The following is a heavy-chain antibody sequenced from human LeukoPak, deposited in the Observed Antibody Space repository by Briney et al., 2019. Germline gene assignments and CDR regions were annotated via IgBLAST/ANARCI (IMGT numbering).Heavy chain of an antibody. CDR2: INPNSGGT. Sequence: AASVKVSCKASGYTFTGYYMHWVRQAPGQGLEWMGWINPNSGGTNYAQKFQGRVTMTRDTSISTAYMELSRLRSDDTAVYYCARDLSDIWDPGFDYWGQGTLVTVSS. D-gene: IGHD3-9*01. CDR3: ARDLSDIWDPGFDY. J-gene: IGHJ4*02. CDR1: GYTFTGYY. V-gene: IGHV1-2*02.